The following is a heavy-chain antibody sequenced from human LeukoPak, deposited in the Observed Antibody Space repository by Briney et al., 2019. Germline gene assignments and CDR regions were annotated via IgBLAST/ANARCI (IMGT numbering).Heavy chain of an antibody. CDR1: GFTFSSYA. D-gene: IGHD6-6*01. CDR3: AKAGVAARPTPTGNDY. Sequence: GGSLRLSCAASGFTFSSYAMSWVRQAPGKGLERVSAISGSGGSTYYADSVKGRFTISRDNSKNTLYLQMNSLRAEDTAVYYCAKAGVAARPTPTGNDYWGQGTLVTVSS. V-gene: IGHV3-23*01. CDR2: ISGSGGST. J-gene: IGHJ4*02.